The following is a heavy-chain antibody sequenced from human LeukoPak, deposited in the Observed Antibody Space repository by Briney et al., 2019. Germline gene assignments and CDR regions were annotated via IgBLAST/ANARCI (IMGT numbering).Heavy chain of an antibody. CDR3: ATLVVVSATDI. D-gene: IGHD3-22*01. Sequence: SETLSLTCAVSGGSISSGGYFWSWIRQPPGKGLEWIGYIYHSGSTYYNPSLKSRVTISVDRSKNQFSLKLSSVTAADTAVYYCATLVVVSATDIWGQGTMVTVSS. CDR1: GGSISSGGYF. V-gene: IGHV4-30-2*01. J-gene: IGHJ3*02. CDR2: IYHSGST.